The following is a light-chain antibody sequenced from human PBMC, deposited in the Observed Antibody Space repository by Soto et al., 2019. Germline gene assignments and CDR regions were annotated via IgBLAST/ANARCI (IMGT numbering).Light chain of an antibody. Sequence: QSVLTQAPSASGTPGQRVTVSCSGSSSNIGSNRVYWYQQLPGTAPKLLIYDNNQRPSGVPDRFSGSKSGTSASLAISGLRSEDEADYYCVAWDDSLSGRVFGTGTTLTVL. V-gene: IGLV1-47*02. CDR1: SSNIGSNR. J-gene: IGLJ1*01. CDR3: VAWDDSLSGRV. CDR2: DNN.